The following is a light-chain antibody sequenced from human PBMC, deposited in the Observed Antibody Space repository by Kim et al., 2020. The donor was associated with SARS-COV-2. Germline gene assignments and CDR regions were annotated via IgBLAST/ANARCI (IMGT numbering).Light chain of an antibody. CDR1: QSISNN. CDR2: DAS. CDR3: QQRSTWPQT. V-gene: IGKV3-11*01. Sequence: EIVLTQSPATLSLSPGESATLSCRASQSISNNLIWYQQKPGQAPRPLIYDASKRATGIPARFSGSESGTDFTLTISSLEPEDFAVYYCQQRSTWPQTFGQGTKLEI. J-gene: IGKJ2*01.